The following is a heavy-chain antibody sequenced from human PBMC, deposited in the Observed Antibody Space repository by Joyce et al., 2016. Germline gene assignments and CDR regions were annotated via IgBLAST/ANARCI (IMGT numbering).Heavy chain of an antibody. D-gene: IGHD6-19*01. CDR3: ARDLETVAGTFDS. J-gene: IGHJ4*02. CDR2: IVPIFATA. Sequence: VQLVQPGAEVKRPGSSVRVSCKVPGGSFSHYAISWVRQAPGQGLECRGGIVPIFATANYAPKFQGRLTITADESTSTAYMELSSLTFEDTAVYFCARDLETVAGTFDSWGEGTLVTVSS. V-gene: IGHV1-69*01. CDR1: GGSFSHYA.